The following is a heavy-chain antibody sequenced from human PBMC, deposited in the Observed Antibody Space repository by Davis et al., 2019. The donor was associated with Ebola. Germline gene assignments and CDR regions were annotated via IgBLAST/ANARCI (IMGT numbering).Heavy chain of an antibody. D-gene: IGHD3-10*01. CDR2: IKQDGSEK. V-gene: IGHV3-7*01. CDR1: GFTFSSYW. J-gene: IGHJ3*02. CDR3: ARIRSGSGSYGASDI. Sequence: GESLKISCAASGFTFSSYWMSWVRQAPGKGLEWVANIKQDGSEKYYVDSVKGRFTISRDNAKNSLYLQMNSLRDEDTAVYFCARIRSGSGSYGASDIWGQGTMVTVSS.